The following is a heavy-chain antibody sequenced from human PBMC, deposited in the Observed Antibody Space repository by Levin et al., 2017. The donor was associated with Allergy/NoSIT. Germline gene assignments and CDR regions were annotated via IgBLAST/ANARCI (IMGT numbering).Heavy chain of an antibody. CDR1: GGSFNDYF. CDR3: ARLGSPQWLVTSQFDY. V-gene: IGHV4-34*01. J-gene: IGHJ4*02. D-gene: IGHD6-19*01. Sequence: PSETLSLTCTVYGGSFNDYFWTWIRQPPGKALEWIGEITHSARPNYNPSLKSRVTISVDTSKNQFSLKMNSLTAADTAVYYCARLGSPQWLVTSQFDYWGQGTLVTVSS. CDR2: ITHSARP.